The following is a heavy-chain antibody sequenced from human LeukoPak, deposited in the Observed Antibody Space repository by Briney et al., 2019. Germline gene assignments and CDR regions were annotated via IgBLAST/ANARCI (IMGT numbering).Heavy chain of an antibody. CDR1: GFTFDDYA. CDR3: AKDSGSQLELLTGMDV. Sequence: PGGSLRLSCAASGFTFDDYAMHWVRQAPGKGLEWVSGISWNSGSIGYADSVKGRFTISRDNAKNSLYLQMNSLRAEDTALYYCAKDSGSQLELLTGMDVWGQGTTVTVSS. J-gene: IGHJ6*02. CDR2: ISWNSGSI. V-gene: IGHV3-9*01. D-gene: IGHD1-1*01.